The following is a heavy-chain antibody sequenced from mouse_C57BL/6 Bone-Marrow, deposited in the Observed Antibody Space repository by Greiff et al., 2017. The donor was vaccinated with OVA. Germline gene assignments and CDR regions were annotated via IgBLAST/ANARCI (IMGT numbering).Heavy chain of an antibody. D-gene: IGHD2-4*01. V-gene: IGHV5-4*01. CDR2: ISDGGSYT. J-gene: IGHJ2*01. CDR1: GFTFSSYA. Sequence: EVKLVESGGGLVKPGGSLKLSCAASGFTFSSYAMSWVRQTPEKRLEWVATISDGGSYTYYPDNVKGRFTISRDNAKNNLYLQMSHLKSEDTAMYYCARDYDYGVYFDYWGQGTTLTVSS. CDR3: ARDYDYGVYFDY.